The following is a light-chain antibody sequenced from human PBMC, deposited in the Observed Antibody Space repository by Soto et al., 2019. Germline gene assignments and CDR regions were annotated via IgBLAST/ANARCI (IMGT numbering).Light chain of an antibody. J-gene: IGLJ1*01. V-gene: IGLV3-21*02. CDR3: QVWDFFSDHCV. CDR2: DNS. CDR1: NLETKS. Sequence: SYELTQPPSVSVAPGQTATITCGGDNLETKSVFWYQQKPGQAPVLVLYDNSDRPSGIPERFSGSNSGNTATLTLSRVEAGDEADYYCQVWDFFSDHCVFGGGTKVTVL.